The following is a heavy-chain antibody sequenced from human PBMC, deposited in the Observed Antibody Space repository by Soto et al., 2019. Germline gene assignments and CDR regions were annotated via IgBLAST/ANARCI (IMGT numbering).Heavy chain of an antibody. J-gene: IGHJ6*02. Sequence: GGSLRLSCAASGFTFSSYGMHWVRQAPGKGLEWVAVISYDGSNKYYADSVKGRFTISRDNSKNTLHLQMNSLRAEDTAVYYCAKAGSSLYGMDVWGQGTTVTVSS. D-gene: IGHD1-26*01. V-gene: IGHV3-30*18. CDR1: GFTFSSYG. CDR3: AKAGSSLYGMDV. CDR2: ISYDGSNK.